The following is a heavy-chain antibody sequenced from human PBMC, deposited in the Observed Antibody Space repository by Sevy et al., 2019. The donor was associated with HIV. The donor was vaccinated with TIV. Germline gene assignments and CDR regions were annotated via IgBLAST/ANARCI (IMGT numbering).Heavy chain of an antibody. D-gene: IGHD3-22*01. V-gene: IGHV3-30*04. Sequence: GGSLRLSCAASGFTFSSYAMHWVRHAPGKGLEWVAVISYDGSNKYYADSVKGRFTTSRDNSKNTLYLQMNSLRAEDTAVYYCARQRDRVFYYYGMDVWGQGTTVTVSS. CDR2: ISYDGSNK. CDR1: GFTFSSYA. CDR3: ARQRDRVFYYYGMDV. J-gene: IGHJ6*02.